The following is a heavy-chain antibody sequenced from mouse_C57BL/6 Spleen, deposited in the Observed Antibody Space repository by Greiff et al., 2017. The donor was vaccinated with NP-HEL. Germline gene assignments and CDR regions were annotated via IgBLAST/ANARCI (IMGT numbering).Heavy chain of an antibody. Sequence: QVQLKQSGAELVKPGASVKISCKASGYAFSSYWMNWVKQRPGKGLEWIGQIYPGDGDTNYNGKFKGKATLTADKSSSTAYMQLSSLTSEDSAVYFCARSDGYDDGFDYWGQGTTLTVSS. CDR1: GYAFSSYW. J-gene: IGHJ2*01. CDR2: IYPGDGDT. CDR3: ARSDGYDDGFDY. D-gene: IGHD2-2*01. V-gene: IGHV1-80*01.